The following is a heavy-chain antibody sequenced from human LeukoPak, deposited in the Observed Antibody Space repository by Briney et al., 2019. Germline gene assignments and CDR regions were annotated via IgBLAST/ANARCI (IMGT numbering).Heavy chain of an antibody. CDR2: ISGSGGST. CDR1: GFTFSSYA. Sequence: EAGGSLRLSCAASGFTFSSYAMSWVRRAPGKGLEWVSAISGSGGSTYYADSVKGRFTISRDNSKNTLYLQMNSLRAEDTAVYYCANSIVVVPAVGPFDPWGQGTLVTVSS. CDR3: ANSIVVVPAVGPFDP. D-gene: IGHD2-2*01. V-gene: IGHV3-23*01. J-gene: IGHJ5*02.